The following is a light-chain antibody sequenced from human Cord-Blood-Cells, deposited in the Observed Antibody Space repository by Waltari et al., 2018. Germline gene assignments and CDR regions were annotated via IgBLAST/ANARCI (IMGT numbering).Light chain of an antibody. V-gene: IGKV4-1*01. CDR3: QQYYSTPWT. CDR1: QSVLYSSHNKNY. CDR2: CAS. J-gene: IGKJ1*01. Sequence: DIVMTQSPDSLAVSLGERATINCKSSQSVLYSSHNKNYLAWYQQKPGQPPKLLIYCASTRQSGVPDRFSGSGSGTDFTLTISSLQAEDVAVYYCQQYYSTPWTFGQGTKVEIK.